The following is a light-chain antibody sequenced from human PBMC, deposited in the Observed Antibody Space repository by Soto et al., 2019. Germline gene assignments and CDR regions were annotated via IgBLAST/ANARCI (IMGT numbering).Light chain of an antibody. J-gene: IGKJ4*01. Sequence: DIPLTQSPSSVSASVGDRVTITCRASQGIGSWLAWYQHKPGKAPKLLIDGASTLQTGVPSRFSGSGSGTDFTLTISSLQPEDFATYYCQQAHSFPLTFGGGTKVEIK. CDR2: GAS. CDR1: QGIGSW. V-gene: IGKV1-12*01. CDR3: QQAHSFPLT.